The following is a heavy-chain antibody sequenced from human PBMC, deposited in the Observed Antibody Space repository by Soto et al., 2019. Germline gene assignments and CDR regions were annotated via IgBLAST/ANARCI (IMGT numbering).Heavy chain of an antibody. CDR2: ISGSGIST. D-gene: IGHD4-4*01. V-gene: IGHV3-23*01. CDR3: AKPPVITASYYYYGMDV. Sequence: GSLRLSCAASGFTFGTYPMSWVRQAPGKGLEWVSGISGSGISTYYADSVKGRFAISRDNSKNTVFLQMNSLRAEDTAVYYCAKPPVITASYYYYGMDVWGQGTTVTVSS. CDR1: GFTFGTYP. J-gene: IGHJ6*02.